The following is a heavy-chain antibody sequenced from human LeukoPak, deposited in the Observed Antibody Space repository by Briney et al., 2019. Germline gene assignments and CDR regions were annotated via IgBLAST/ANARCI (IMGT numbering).Heavy chain of an antibody. V-gene: IGHV3-30-3*01. D-gene: IGHD3-22*01. J-gene: IGHJ4*02. CDR1: GFTFSSYA. CDR2: ISYDGSNK. Sequence: GGSLRLSCAASGFTFSSYAMHWVRQAPGKGLEWVAVISYDGSNKYYAYSMKGRFTISRDNSKNTLYLQMNSLRAEDTAVYYCARIVVVIRGGGDYFDYWGQGTLVTVSS. CDR3: ARIVVVIRGGGDYFDY.